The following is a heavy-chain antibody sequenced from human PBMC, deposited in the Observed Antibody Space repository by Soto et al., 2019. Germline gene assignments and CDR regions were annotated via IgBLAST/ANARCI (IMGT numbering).Heavy chain of an antibody. CDR2: INPNSGGT. CDR1: GGTFSSYA. Sequence: GASVKVSCKASGGTFSSYAISWVRQAPGQGLEWMGWINPNSGGTNYAQKFQGRVTMTRDTSISTAYMELSRLRSDDTAVYYCARAGIYDSSGYYSYYFDYWGQGTLVTVSS. V-gene: IGHV1-2*02. D-gene: IGHD3-22*01. CDR3: ARAGIYDSSGYYSYYFDY. J-gene: IGHJ4*02.